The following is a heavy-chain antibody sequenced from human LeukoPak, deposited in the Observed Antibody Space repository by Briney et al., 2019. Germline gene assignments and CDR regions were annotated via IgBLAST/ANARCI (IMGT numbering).Heavy chain of an antibody. Sequence: GASVKVSCKASGGTFSSYAISWVRQAPGQGLEWMGGTIPIFGTANYAQKFQGRVTITADKSTSTAYMELSSLRSEDTAVYYCARGSRIAVAGTDYWGQGTLVTVSS. D-gene: IGHD6-19*01. CDR3: ARGSRIAVAGTDY. CDR1: GGTFSSYA. J-gene: IGHJ4*02. V-gene: IGHV1-69*06. CDR2: TIPIFGTA.